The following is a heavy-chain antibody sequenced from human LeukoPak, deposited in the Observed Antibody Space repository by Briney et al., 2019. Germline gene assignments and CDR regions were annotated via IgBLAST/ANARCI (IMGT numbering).Heavy chain of an antibody. J-gene: IGHJ5*02. CDR3: ARDLRHYYDSSGYSNWFDP. D-gene: IGHD3-22*01. Sequence: SVKVSCKASGGTFSSYAISWVRQAPGQGLEWMGGIIPIFGTANYAQKFQGRVTITTDESTSTAYMELSSLRSEDTAVCYCARDLRHYYDSSGYSNWFDPWGQGTLVTVSS. V-gene: IGHV1-69*05. CDR1: GGTFSSYA. CDR2: IIPIFGTA.